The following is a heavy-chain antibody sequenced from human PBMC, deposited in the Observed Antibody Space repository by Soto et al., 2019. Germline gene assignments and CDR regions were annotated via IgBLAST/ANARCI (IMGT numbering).Heavy chain of an antibody. J-gene: IGHJ4*02. CDR2: IYYSGST. CDR3: ARRRWDGYSPGYFDY. Sequence: SETLSLTCAVSGGSISSYYWSWIRQPPGKGLEWIGYIYYSGSTNYNPSLKSRVTISVDTSKNQFSLKLSSVTAADTAVYYCARRRWDGYSPGYFDYWGQGTLVTVSS. CDR1: GGSISSYY. V-gene: IGHV4-59*08. D-gene: IGHD3-22*01.